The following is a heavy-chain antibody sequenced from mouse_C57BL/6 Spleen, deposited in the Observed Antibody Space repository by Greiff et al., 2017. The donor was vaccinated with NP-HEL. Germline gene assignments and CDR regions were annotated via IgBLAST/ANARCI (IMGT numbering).Heavy chain of an antibody. CDR2: ISDGGSYT. D-gene: IGHD2-12*01. V-gene: IGHV5-4*01. CDR3: ARDKLGTWDFDY. J-gene: IGHJ2*01. CDR1: GFTFSSYA. Sequence: EVKLVESGGGLVKPGGSLKLSCAASGFTFSSYAMSWVRQTPEKRLEWVATISDGGSYTYYPDNVKGRFTISRDNAKNHLYLQMSHLKSEDTAMYYCARDKLGTWDFDYWGQGTTLTVSS.